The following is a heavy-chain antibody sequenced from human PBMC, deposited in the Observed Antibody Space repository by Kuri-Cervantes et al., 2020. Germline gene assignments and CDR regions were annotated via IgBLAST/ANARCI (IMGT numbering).Heavy chain of an antibody. Sequence: GESLKISCAASGFTFSSYWMSWVRQAPGKGLEWVANIKQDGSEKYYVDSVKGRFTISRDNAKNSLYLQMNSLRAEDTAVYYCARDGADYGDYEQTYYYYYGMDVWGQGTTVTVSS. CDR1: GFTFSSYW. V-gene: IGHV3-7*01. D-gene: IGHD4-17*01. CDR3: ARDGADYGDYEQTYYYYYGMDV. J-gene: IGHJ6*02. CDR2: IKQDGSEK.